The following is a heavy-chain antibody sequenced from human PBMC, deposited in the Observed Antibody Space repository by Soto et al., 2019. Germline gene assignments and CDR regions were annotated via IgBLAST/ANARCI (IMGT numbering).Heavy chain of an antibody. J-gene: IGHJ6*02. CDR1: GGSISSYY. CDR3: ARGRIAARYRREYYYYGLDV. D-gene: IGHD6-6*01. Sequence: PSETLSLTCTVSGGSISSYYWSWIRQPAGKGLEWIGRIYTSGSTNYNPSLKSRVTISVDTSKNQFSLKLSSVTAADTAVYYCARGRIAARYRREYYYYGLDVWGQGTTVTVSS. CDR2: IYTSGST. V-gene: IGHV4-4*07.